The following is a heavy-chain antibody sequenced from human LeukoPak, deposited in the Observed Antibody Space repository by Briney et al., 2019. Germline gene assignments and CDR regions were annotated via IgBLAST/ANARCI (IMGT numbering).Heavy chain of an antibody. CDR3: ARDKGNSYNWFDP. V-gene: IGHV3-21*01. CDR1: GFTFSSYS. CDR2: ISSSSSYI. J-gene: IGHJ5*02. Sequence: PGGSLRLSCAASGFTFSSYSMNWVRQAPGKGLEWVSSISSSSSYIYYADSVKGRFTISRDNAKNSLYLQMNSLRAEDTAVYYCARDKGNSYNWFDPWGQGTLVTVSS.